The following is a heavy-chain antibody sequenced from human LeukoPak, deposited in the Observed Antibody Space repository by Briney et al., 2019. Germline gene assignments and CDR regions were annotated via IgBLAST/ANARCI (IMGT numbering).Heavy chain of an antibody. CDR3: ARHDSMVRGVIIN. CDR2: IIPILGIA. Sequence: GASVKVSCKASGGTFSSYAISWVRQAPGQGLEWMGRIIPILGIANYAQKFQGRVTITADKSTSTAYMELSSLRSEDTAVYYCARHDSMVRGVIINWGQGTLVTASS. D-gene: IGHD3-10*01. J-gene: IGHJ4*02. CDR1: GGTFSSYA. V-gene: IGHV1-69*04.